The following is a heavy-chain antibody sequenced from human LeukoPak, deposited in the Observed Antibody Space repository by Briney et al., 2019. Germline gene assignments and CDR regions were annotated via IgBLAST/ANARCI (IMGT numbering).Heavy chain of an antibody. CDR3: ARDLDSYGSRFDY. CDR1: GYTFTSYD. D-gene: IGHD5-18*01. Sequence: ASVKVSCKASGYTFTSYDISWVRQATGQGLEWMGWISTYNGNTNYAQKFLGRITMTTDTSTSTAYMELRSLGSDDTAVYYCARDLDSYGSRFDYWGQGTLVTVSS. V-gene: IGHV1-18*01. J-gene: IGHJ4*02. CDR2: ISTYNGNT.